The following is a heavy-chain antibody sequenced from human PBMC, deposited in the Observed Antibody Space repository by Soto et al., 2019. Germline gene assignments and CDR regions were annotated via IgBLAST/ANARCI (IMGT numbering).Heavy chain of an antibody. Sequence: VGSLRLSCAASGFTFSSYAMSWVRQAPGKGLEWVSAISGSGGSTYYADSVKGRFTISRDNSKNTLYLQMNSLGAEDTAVYYCAKGYCTNGVCSYYYYYYGMDVWGQGTTVTVSS. CDR2: ISGSGGST. CDR1: GFTFSSYA. D-gene: IGHD2-8*01. V-gene: IGHV3-23*01. J-gene: IGHJ6*02. CDR3: AKGYCTNGVCSYYYYYYGMDV.